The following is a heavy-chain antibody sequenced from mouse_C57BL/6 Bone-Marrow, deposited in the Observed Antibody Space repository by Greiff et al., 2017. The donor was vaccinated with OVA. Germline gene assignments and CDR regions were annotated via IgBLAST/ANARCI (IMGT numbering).Heavy chain of an antibody. J-gene: IGHJ2*01. V-gene: IGHV8-8*01. CDR1: GFSLSTFGMG. CDR3: ARPITTVVANDYYFDY. D-gene: IGHD1-1*01. CDR2: IWWDDDT. Sequence: VKLMESGPGILQPSQTLSLTCSFSGFSLSTFGMGVGWIRQPSGKGLEWLAHIWWDDDTYYNPALKSRLTISKDTSKNQVFLKIANVDTADTATYYGARPITTVVANDYYFDYWGQGTTLTVSS.